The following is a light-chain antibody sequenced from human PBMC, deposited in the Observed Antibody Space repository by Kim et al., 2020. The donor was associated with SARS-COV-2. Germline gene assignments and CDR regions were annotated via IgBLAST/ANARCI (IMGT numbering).Light chain of an antibody. Sequence: VVMTQSPATLSVSPGERATVSCRASQSVTTNLAWYQQKPGQAPRLLIYGTSTRANGVPARFSGSGSGTEFTLTISGLQSEDSAVYYCQQYNYWCTSGQGTKVETK. CDR1: QSVTTN. CDR2: GTS. V-gene: IGKV3-15*01. CDR3: QQYNYWCT. J-gene: IGKJ1*01.